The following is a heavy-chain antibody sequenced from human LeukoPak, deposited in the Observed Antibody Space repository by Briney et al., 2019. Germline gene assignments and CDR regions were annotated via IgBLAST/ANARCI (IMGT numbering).Heavy chain of an antibody. Sequence: SETLSLTRTVSGGSISSYYWSWIRQPAGKGLEWIGRIHTSGSTNYNPSLKSRVTISVDKSKNQFSLKLSSVTAADTAVYYCARSPVVVPAAIDYWGQGTLVTVSS. D-gene: IGHD2-2*01. CDR1: GGSISSYY. J-gene: IGHJ4*02. CDR2: IHTSGST. V-gene: IGHV4-4*07. CDR3: ARSPVVVPAAIDY.